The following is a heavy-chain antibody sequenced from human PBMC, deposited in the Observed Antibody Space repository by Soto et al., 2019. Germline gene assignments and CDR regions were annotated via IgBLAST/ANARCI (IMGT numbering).Heavy chain of an antibody. CDR1: GYTFTSYG. CDR2: ISAYNGNT. J-gene: IGHJ6*03. CDR3: ARDTARRAAAANNYYYYMDV. D-gene: IGHD6-13*01. Sequence: ASVKVSCKASGYTFTSYGISWVRQAPGQGLEWMGWISAYNGNTNYAQKLQGRVTMTTDTSTSTAYMELRSLRSDDTAVYYCARDTARRAAAANNYYYYMDVWGKGTTVTVSS. V-gene: IGHV1-18*01.